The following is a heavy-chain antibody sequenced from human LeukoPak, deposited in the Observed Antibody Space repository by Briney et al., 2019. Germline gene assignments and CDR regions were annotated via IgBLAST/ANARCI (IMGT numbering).Heavy chain of an antibody. CDR3: ASTGHYYYDSSGYYYL. J-gene: IGHJ4*02. V-gene: IGHV4-39*01. CDR1: GGSISSSSYY. Sequence: SETLSLTCTVSGGSISSSSYYWGWIRQPPGKGLEWIGSIYYSGSTYYNPSLKSRVTISVDTSKNQSSLKLSSVTAADTAVYYCASTGHYYYDSSGYYYLWGQGTLVTVSS. D-gene: IGHD3-22*01. CDR2: IYYSGST.